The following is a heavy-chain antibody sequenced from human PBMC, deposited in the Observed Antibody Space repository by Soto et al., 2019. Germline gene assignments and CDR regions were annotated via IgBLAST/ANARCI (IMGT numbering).Heavy chain of an antibody. V-gene: IGHV1-8*02. J-gene: IGHJ4*02. CDR2: MNANNGRT. CDR3: ARGRWEVAPDC. CDR1: GYTFTSYD. Sequence: VQLVQSGAEVKKPGASVTVSCKASGYTFTSYDINWVRQATGQGFEWMGWMNANNGRTGYAQKFQGRVTMTRNTAINTAYMELSSLGSEDTAVYYCARGRWEVAPDCWGQGTLVTVSS. D-gene: IGHD1-26*01.